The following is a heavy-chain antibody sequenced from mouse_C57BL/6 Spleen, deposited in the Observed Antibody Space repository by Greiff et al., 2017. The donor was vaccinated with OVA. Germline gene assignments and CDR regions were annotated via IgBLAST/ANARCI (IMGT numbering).Heavy chain of an antibody. V-gene: IGHV3-6*01. D-gene: IGHD1-1*01. CDR2: ISYDGSN. J-gene: IGHJ2*01. CDR3: ARERSSYDFDY. Sequence: EVQLQQSGPGLVKPSQSLSLTCSVTGYSITSGYYWNWIRQFPGNKLEWMGYISYDGSNNYNPSLKNRISITRDTSKNQFFLKLNSVTTEDTATYYCARERSSYDFDYWGQGTTLTVSS. CDR1: GYSITSGYY.